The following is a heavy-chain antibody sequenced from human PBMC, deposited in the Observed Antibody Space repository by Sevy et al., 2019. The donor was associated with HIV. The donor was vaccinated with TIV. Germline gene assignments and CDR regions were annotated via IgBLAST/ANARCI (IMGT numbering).Heavy chain of an antibody. Sequence: SETLSLTCTVSGGSISSNGYYWSWIRQHPGKGLEWIGYIFYSGSTYYNPSLKSRVSISVDTSKNEFSLKLSSVTAADTAVYYCARDWYSSSPWDYFNALDVWGQGTTVTVSS. CDR2: IFYSGST. D-gene: IGHD6-6*01. CDR3: ARDWYSSSPWDYFNALDV. J-gene: IGHJ6*02. CDR1: GGSISSNGYY. V-gene: IGHV4-31*03.